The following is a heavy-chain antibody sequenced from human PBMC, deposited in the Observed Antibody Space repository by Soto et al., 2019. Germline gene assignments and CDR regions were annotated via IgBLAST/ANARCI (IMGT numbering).Heavy chain of an antibody. CDR2: FYSSGSI. Sequence: PSETLSLTCFVSVYSITAGGYYWRWILHHPGKGLEWIGSFYSSGSIIYNPSLRSRVSISGDTSSNQFSMSLTSVTAADTARYYCARMYSSGSGWFHPWGQGTLVTVS. J-gene: IGHJ5*02. D-gene: IGHD6-19*01. CDR3: ARMYSSGSGWFHP. CDR1: VYSITAGGYY. V-gene: IGHV4-31*03.